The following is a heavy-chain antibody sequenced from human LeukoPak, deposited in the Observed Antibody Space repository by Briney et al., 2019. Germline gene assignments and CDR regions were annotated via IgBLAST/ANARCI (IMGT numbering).Heavy chain of an antibody. Sequence: PGGSLRLSCAASGFTFSSYGMHWVRQAPGKGLEGVAVISYDGSNKYYADSVKGRFTISRDNSKNTLYLQMNSLRAEDTAVYYCAKELIARGYSGYAAFDYWGQGTLVTVSS. V-gene: IGHV3-30*18. D-gene: IGHD5-12*01. J-gene: IGHJ4*02. CDR3: AKELIARGYSGYAAFDY. CDR1: GFTFSSYG. CDR2: ISYDGSNK.